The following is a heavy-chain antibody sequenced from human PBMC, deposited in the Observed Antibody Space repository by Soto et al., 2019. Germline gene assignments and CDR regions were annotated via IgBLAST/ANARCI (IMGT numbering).Heavy chain of an antibody. CDR1: GGSISSINW. CDR3: ARSSGVSATNWFDA. Sequence: SETLSLTCGVSGGSISSINWWTWVRQTPGKGLEWIGEIYYSGNTNYNPSLTSRVTMSIDKSKNQFFLNLTSVTAADTAVYYCARSSGVSATNWFDAWGQGXLVTVYS. J-gene: IGHJ5*02. D-gene: IGHD3-10*01. CDR2: IYYSGNT. V-gene: IGHV4-4*02.